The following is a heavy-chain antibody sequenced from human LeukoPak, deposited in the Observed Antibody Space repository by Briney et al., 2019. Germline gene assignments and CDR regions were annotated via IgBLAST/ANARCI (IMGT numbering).Heavy chain of an antibody. CDR2: LSGGADET. D-gene: IGHD6-6*01. CDR3: TKSYSSWFGILELN. CDR1: GFAFSSYA. Sequence: PGGSLRLSCVASGFAFSSYAMSWVRQAPGKGLEWVSTLSGGADETFYADSVKGRFSISRDNSKNTLYLQMNSLRAEDTAVYYCTKSYSSWFGILELNGGQGTLVTVSS. V-gene: IGHV3-23*01. J-gene: IGHJ4*02.